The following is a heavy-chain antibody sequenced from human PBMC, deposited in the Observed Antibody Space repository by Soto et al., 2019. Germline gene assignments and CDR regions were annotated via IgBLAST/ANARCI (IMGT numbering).Heavy chain of an antibody. D-gene: IGHD1-1*01. CDR2: MNPYNGNA. CDR3: ERRKERSGPHYFDS. Sequence: QVQLVQSGAEVKKPGASVKVSCKASGYTFITYDINWVRQAPGQGLEWMGWMNPYNGNAGYAQKFQGRVTMTRNTSISTAYMELTSLKSNDTAVYFCERRKERSGPHYFDSWGQGTLVTVSS. V-gene: IGHV1-8*01. CDR1: GYTFITYD. J-gene: IGHJ4*02.